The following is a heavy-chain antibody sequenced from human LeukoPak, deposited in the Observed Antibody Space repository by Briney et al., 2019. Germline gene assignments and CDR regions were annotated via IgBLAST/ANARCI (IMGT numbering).Heavy chain of an antibody. CDR1: GFTFSSYE. Sequence: GGSLRFSCAASGFTFSSYEMNWVRQAPGKGLEWVSYISSSGSTIYYADSVKGRFTISRDNAKNSLYLQMNSLRAEDTAVYYCARVRSSRSIAAAPFDYWGQGTLVIVSS. CDR2: ISSSGSTI. J-gene: IGHJ4*02. CDR3: ARVRSSRSIAAAPFDY. V-gene: IGHV3-48*03. D-gene: IGHD6-13*01.